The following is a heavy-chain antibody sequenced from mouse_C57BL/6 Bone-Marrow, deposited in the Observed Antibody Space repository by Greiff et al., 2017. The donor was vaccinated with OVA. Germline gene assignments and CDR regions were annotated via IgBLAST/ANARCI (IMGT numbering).Heavy chain of an antibody. CDR1: GFNIKDDY. Sequence: EVMLVESGAELVRPGASVKLSCTASGFNIKDDYMHWVKQRPEQGLEWIGWIDPENGDTEYASKFQGKATITADTSSNTAYLQLSSLTSEDTAVYYCTTGSNWFAYWGQGTLVTVSA. D-gene: IGHD2-5*01. CDR2: IDPENGDT. CDR3: TTGSNWFAY. V-gene: IGHV14-4*01. J-gene: IGHJ3*01.